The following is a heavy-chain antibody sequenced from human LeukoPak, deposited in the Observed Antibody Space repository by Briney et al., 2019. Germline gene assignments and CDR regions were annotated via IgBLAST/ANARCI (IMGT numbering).Heavy chain of an antibody. J-gene: IGHJ5*02. V-gene: IGHV3-30*02. CDR2: IRYDGSNK. CDR3: ARDQGRRVPAATGFDP. CDR1: GFTFSSYG. D-gene: IGHD2-2*01. Sequence: QSGGSLRLSCAASGFTFSSYGMHWVRQAPGKGLEWVAFIRYDGSNKYYADSVKGRFTISRDNSKNTLYLQMNSLRAEDTAVYYCARDQGRRVPAATGFDPWGQGTLVTVSS.